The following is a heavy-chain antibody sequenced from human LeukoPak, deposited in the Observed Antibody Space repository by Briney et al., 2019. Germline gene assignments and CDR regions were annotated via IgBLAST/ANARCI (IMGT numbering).Heavy chain of an antibody. Sequence: PGGSLRLSCAASGFTVSSNYMSWVRQAPGKGLEWVSTISDSDGSTSYADSVKGRFTISRDNAKNTLYLQMYSLRVEDTAVYYCTKGRGGNYPYYFDYWGQGSLVTVSS. D-gene: IGHD1-7*01. CDR1: GFTVSSNY. V-gene: IGHV3-23*01. J-gene: IGHJ4*02. CDR3: TKGRGGNYPYYFDY. CDR2: ISDSDGST.